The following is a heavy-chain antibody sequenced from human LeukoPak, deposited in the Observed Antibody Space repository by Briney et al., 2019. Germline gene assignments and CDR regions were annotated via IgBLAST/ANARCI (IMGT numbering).Heavy chain of an antibody. CDR1: GFIFSSYI. CDR2: ISSNSSYI. CDR3: ARDEVAYCSGGSCYSTWFDP. J-gene: IGHJ5*02. V-gene: IGHV3-21*06. D-gene: IGHD2-15*01. Sequence: PGGSLRLSCAASGFIFSSYIMNWVRQAPGKGLEWVSSISSNSSYIYYVDSVKGRFTISRDNAKNSLYLQMNSLRAEDTAVYYCARDEVAYCSGGSCYSTWFDPWGQRTLVTVSS.